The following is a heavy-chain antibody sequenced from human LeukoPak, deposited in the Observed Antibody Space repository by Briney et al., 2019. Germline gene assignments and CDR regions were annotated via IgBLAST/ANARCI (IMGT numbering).Heavy chain of an antibody. CDR2: IYYSGST. J-gene: IGHJ5*02. V-gene: IGHV4-59*12. Sequence: SETLSLTCTVSGGSISSYYWSWIRQPPGKGLEWIGYIYYSGSTNYNASLKSRVTISVDTSKNQFSLKLSSVIAADTAVYYCARENTANWFDPWGQGTLVTVSS. D-gene: IGHD5-18*01. CDR3: ARENTANWFDP. CDR1: GGSISSYY.